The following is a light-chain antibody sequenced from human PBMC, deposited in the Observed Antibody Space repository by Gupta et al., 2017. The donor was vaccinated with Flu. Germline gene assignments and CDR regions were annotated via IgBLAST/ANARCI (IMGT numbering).Light chain of an antibody. CDR2: KHG. V-gene: IGLV3-1*01. CDR1: NLGDKY. CDR3: QAWDNSHVV. Sequence: SYELRSPPSVPVSPGQQASITCSGDNLGDKYASWYQQKPGQSPVLVIYKHGKRPSGIPERFSGSTSGNTATLTISGTQAMDEADYYCQAWDNSHVVFGGGTKLTVL. J-gene: IGLJ2*01.